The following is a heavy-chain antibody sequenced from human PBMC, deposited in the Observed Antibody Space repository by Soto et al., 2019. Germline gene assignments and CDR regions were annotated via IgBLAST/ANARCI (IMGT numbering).Heavy chain of an antibody. CDR3: ASTYCSSTSCNFSYYFDY. CDR1: GYTFTIYG. V-gene: IGHV1-18*01. Sequence: GASVKVSCKASGYTFTIYGIIWVRQAPGQGLEWMGWISAYNGNTNYAQKLQGRVTMTTDTSTSTAYMELRSLRSDDTAVYYCASTYCSSTSCNFSYYFDYWGQGTLVTVSS. D-gene: IGHD2-2*01. J-gene: IGHJ4*02. CDR2: ISAYNGNT.